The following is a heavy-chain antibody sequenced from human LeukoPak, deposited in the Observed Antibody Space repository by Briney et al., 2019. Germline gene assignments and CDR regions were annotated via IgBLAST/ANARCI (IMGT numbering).Heavy chain of an antibody. CDR2: IYYSGST. V-gene: IGHV4-59*01. J-gene: IGHJ6*04. D-gene: IGHD5-12*01. CDR3: ASLSGYASFNYYYYYGMDV. Sequence: PSETLSLTCTVSGGSISSYYWSWIRQPPGKGLEWIGYIYYSGSTNYNPSLKSRVTIPVDTSKNQFSLKLSSVTAADTAVYYCASLSGYASFNYYYYYGMDVWGKGTTVTVSS. CDR1: GGSISSYY.